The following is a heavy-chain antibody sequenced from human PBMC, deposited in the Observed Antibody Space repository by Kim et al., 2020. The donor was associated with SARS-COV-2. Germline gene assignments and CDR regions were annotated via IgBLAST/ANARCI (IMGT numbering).Heavy chain of an antibody. CDR1: GYSINSGYF. CDR2: IFYDGKT. Sequence: SETLSLTCTVSGYSINSGYFWGWLRQPPGKVLEWIAIIFYDGKTYYNPSLESRATISVNPSKNQFSLKLSSVTATDTAVYYCAKEGSGRLLLLGYFFDY. CDR3: AKEGSGRLLLLGYFFDY. J-gene: IGHJ4*01. V-gene: IGHV4-38-2*02. D-gene: IGHD2-15*01.